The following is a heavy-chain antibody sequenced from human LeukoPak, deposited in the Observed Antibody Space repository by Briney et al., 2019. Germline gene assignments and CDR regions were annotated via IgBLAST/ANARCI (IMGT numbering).Heavy chain of an antibody. CDR2: INHSGST. Sequence: PSETLSLTCAVYGGSFSGYYWSWIRQPPGKGLEWIGEINHSGSTNYNPSLKSRVTISVDTSKNQFSLKLSSVTAADTAVYYCARHVRGYSGYDSLNYYYYYYMDVWGKGTTVTISS. D-gene: IGHD5-12*01. J-gene: IGHJ6*03. CDR3: ARHVRGYSGYDSLNYYYYYYMDV. CDR1: GGSFSGYY. V-gene: IGHV4-34*01.